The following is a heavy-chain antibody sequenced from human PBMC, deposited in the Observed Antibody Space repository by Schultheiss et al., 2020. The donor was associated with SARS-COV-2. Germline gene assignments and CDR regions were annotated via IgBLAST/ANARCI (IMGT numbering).Heavy chain of an antibody. D-gene: IGHD2-21*02. Sequence: SETLSLTCAVSGYSISSGYYWGWIRQPPGKGLEWIGSIYHSGSTYYNPSLKSRVTISVDTSKNQFSLKLSSVTAADTAVYYCARRADMTPTLGAFDIWGQGTMVTVSS. CDR1: GYSISSGYY. CDR3: ARRADMTPTLGAFDI. CDR2: IYHSGST. V-gene: IGHV4-38-2*01. J-gene: IGHJ3*02.